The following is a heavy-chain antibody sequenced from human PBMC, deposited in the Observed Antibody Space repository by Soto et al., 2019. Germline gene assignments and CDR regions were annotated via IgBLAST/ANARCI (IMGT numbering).Heavy chain of an antibody. CDR2: INHSGST. J-gene: IGHJ3*02. Sequence: QVQLQQWGAGLLKPSETLSLTCAVYGGSFSGYYWSWIRQPPGKGLERIGEINHSGSTNYNPSLKSRVTISVDTSKNQFSLKLSSVTAADTAVYYCARRGSSGWYRGAFDIWGQGTMVTVSS. D-gene: IGHD6-19*01. CDR3: ARRGSSGWYRGAFDI. V-gene: IGHV4-34*01. CDR1: GGSFSGYY.